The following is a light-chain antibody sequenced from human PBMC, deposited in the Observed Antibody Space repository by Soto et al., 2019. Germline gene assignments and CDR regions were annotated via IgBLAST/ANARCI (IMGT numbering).Light chain of an antibody. J-gene: IGKJ1*01. CDR1: QSISSW. Sequence: DIKMTQSPSTLSASVGDRVTITCRASQSISSWLAWYQQKPGKAPNILIYDASSLESGVPSRFSGSGPGTEFTLTISSLQPDDFATYYCQQYNSYSRTLGQGTKVDIK. CDR3: QQYNSYSRT. CDR2: DAS. V-gene: IGKV1-5*01.